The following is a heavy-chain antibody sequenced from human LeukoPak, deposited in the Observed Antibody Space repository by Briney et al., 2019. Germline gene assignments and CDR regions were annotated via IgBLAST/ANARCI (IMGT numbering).Heavy chain of an antibody. CDR2: ISWNSGSI. Sequence: GGSLRLSCAASGFTFDDYAMHWVRQAPGKGLEWVSGISWNSGSIGYVDSVKGRFTISRDNAKNSLYLQMNSLRAEDTALYYCAKATAGRYMDVWGKGTTVTISS. CDR3: AKATAGRYMDV. J-gene: IGHJ6*03. CDR1: GFTFDDYA. V-gene: IGHV3-9*01. D-gene: IGHD6-13*01.